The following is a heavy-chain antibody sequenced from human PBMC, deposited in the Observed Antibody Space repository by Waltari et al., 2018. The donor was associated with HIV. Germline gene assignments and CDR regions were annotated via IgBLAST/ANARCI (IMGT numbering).Heavy chain of an antibody. CDR1: GFAFSSYW. CDR3: AGTILAREAFDI. CDR2: INTDGSST. Sequence: EVQLVESGGGLVQPGGSLRLSCAASGFAFSSYWMHWVRQTPGKGLVWVSRINTDGSSTNYADSVKGRSTISRDNAKNALYMELNSLRAEDTAVYYCAGTILAREAFDIWGQGTKVTVSS. J-gene: IGHJ3*02. V-gene: IGHV3-74*01. D-gene: IGHD5-12*01.